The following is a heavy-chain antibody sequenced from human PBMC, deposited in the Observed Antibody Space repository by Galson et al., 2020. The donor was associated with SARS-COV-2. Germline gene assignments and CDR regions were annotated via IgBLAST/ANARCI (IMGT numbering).Heavy chain of an antibody. CDR3: GQYGQYMKDV. CDR2: IGGRGDHI. Sequence: GGSLRLSCTASGYTFSDYAIKWVRQTPEKGLEWVAGIGGRGDHIHYADSVMGRFTISRDNSKNMAYLQMDSLRAEDTAVYYCGQYGQYMKDVWGQGTLVTVSS. CDR1: GYTFSDYA. D-gene: IGHD1-1*01. J-gene: IGHJ4*02. V-gene: IGHV3-23*01.